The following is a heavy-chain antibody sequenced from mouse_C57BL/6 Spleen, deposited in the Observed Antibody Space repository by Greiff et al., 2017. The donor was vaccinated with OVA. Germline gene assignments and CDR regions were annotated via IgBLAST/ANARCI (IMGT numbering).Heavy chain of an antibody. CDR3: TREDYGNYVRYFDV. CDR2: IDPETGGT. D-gene: IGHD2-1*01. J-gene: IGHJ1*03. CDR1: GYTFTDYE. Sequence: VQLVESGAELVRPGASVTLSCKASGYTFTDYEMHWVKQTPVHGLEWIGAIDPETGGTAYNQKFKGKAILTADKSSSTAYMELRSLTSEDSAVYYCTREDYGNYVRYFDVWGTGTTVTVSS. V-gene: IGHV1-15*01.